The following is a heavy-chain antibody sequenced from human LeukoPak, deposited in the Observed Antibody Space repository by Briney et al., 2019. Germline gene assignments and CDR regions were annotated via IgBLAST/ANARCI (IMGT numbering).Heavy chain of an antibody. V-gene: IGHV1-69*13. CDR3: ATRYTS. CDR1: GGTLSSYT. D-gene: IGHD5-18*01. Sequence: SVKVSCKASGGTLSSYTVSWVRQAPGQGLEWMGGIIPVFGTASYAPRFQGRVTITADESTSTVYMELSSLTSDDTAVYYCATRYTSWGQGTLVTVSS. J-gene: IGHJ4*02. CDR2: IIPVFGTA.